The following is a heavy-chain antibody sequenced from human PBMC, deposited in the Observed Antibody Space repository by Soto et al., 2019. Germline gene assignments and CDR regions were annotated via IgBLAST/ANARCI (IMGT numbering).Heavy chain of an antibody. CDR2: IYYNGNT. D-gene: IGHD5-12*01. CDR1: GGSISSYY. Sequence: PSETLSLTCSVSGGSISSYYWNWIRQPPGKGLEWIGYIYYNGNTNYNPSLRSRVILSPDTSKNQFSLKLSSVTAADTAVYYCARDKGGYSGYPTYNWFDPWGQGTLVTVSS. J-gene: IGHJ5*02. V-gene: IGHV4-59*01. CDR3: ARDKGGYSGYPTYNWFDP.